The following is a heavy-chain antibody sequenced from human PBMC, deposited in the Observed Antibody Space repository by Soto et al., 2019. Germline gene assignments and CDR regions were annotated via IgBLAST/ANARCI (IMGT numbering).Heavy chain of an antibody. D-gene: IGHD6-19*01. CDR3: ARDEGSGWYQWRS. V-gene: IGHV1-2*02. CDR2: INPNSGGT. J-gene: IGHJ6*02. Sequence: GAAVKGSFKASGSTFTGYYMHWVRQAPGQGLEWMGWINPNSGGTNYAQKFQGRVTMTRDTSISTAYMELSRLRSDDTAVYYCARDEGSGWYQWRSWGQGTTVTVSS. CDR1: GSTFTGYY.